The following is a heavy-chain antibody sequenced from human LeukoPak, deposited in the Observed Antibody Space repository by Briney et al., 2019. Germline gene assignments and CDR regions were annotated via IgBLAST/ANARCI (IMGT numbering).Heavy chain of an antibody. J-gene: IGHJ4*02. CDR2: ISAKKGNT. D-gene: IGHD6-19*01. CDR3: ARDPAVAGTLFDY. V-gene: IGHV1-18*01. Sequence: ASVKVSCKASGYTFTSYGISWVRQAPGQGLEWMGWISAKKGNTDYAQKLQGRVTMTTDTSTSTAYMELRSLRSDDTAVYYCARDPAVAGTLFDYWGQGTLVTVSS. CDR1: GYTFTSYG.